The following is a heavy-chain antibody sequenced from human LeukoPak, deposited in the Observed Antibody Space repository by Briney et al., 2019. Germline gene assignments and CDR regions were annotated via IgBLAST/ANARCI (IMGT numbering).Heavy chain of an antibody. CDR3: ARRDSSGYYYHWYFDL. V-gene: IGHV4-4*09. CDR1: GGSISSYY. J-gene: IGHJ2*01. CDR2: IYTSGST. Sequence: SETLSLTRTVSGGSISSYYWSWIRQPPGKGLEWIGYIYTSGSTNYNPSLKSRVTISVDTSKNQFSLKLSSVTAADTAVYYCARRDSSGYYYHWYFDLWGRGTLVTVSS. D-gene: IGHD3-22*01.